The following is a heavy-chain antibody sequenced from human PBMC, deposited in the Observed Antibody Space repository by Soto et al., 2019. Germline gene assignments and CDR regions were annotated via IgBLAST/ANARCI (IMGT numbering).Heavy chain of an antibody. CDR1: GFTLSGYA. CDR2: ISSNGVGT. CDR3: ARRARPDFYYMDV. D-gene: IGHD6-6*01. V-gene: IGHV3-64*01. Sequence: EVQLAESGGGLAPPGGSLRLSCAASGFTLSGYAMDWVRQAPGKGLEYVSGISSNGVGTYYANSVQGRFTISRDNSKNTVHLQMGSLRPEDMAVYYCARRARPDFYYMDVWVKGTTVTVS. J-gene: IGHJ6*03.